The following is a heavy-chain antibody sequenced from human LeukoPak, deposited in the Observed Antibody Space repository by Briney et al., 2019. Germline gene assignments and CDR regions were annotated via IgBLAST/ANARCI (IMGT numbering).Heavy chain of an antibody. Sequence: GGSLRLSCAASGFTFSSYAMHWVRQAPGKGLEWVAVISYDGSKKYYADSVKGRFTISRDNSKNTLYLQMNSLRAEDTAVYYCYGDYDAFDIWGQGTMVTVSS. D-gene: IGHD4-17*01. V-gene: IGHV3-30-3*01. CDR1: GFTFSSYA. CDR3: YGDYDAFDI. CDR2: ISYDGSKK. J-gene: IGHJ3*02.